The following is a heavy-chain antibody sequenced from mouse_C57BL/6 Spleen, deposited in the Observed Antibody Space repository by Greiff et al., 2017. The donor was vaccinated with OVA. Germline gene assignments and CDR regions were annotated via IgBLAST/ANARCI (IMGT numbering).Heavy chain of an antibody. CDR3: ARSHYGYDGYAMDY. CDR1: GYAFSSSW. D-gene: IGHD2-2*01. V-gene: IGHV1-82*01. J-gene: IGHJ4*01. Sequence: VQLQQSGPELVKPGASVKISCKASGYAFSSSWMNWVKQRPGKGLEWIGRIYPGDGDPNYNGKFKGKATLTADKSSSTAYMQLSSLTSEDSAVYFCARSHYGYDGYAMDYWGQGTSVTVSS. CDR2: IYPGDGDP.